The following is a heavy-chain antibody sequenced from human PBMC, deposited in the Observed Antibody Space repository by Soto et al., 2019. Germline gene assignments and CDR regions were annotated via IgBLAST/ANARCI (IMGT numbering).Heavy chain of an antibody. CDR1: GGTFSSYT. Sequence: SVKVSCKASGGTFSSYTISWVRQAPGQGLEWMGRIIPILGIANYAQKFQGRVTITADKSTSTAYMELSSLRSEDTAVYYCARGGSYLAAAFDIWGQGTMVTVSS. J-gene: IGHJ3*02. V-gene: IGHV1-69*02. CDR2: IIPILGIA. D-gene: IGHD1-26*01. CDR3: ARGGSYLAAAFDI.